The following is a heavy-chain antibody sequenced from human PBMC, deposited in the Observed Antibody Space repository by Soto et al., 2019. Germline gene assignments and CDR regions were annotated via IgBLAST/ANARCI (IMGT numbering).Heavy chain of an antibody. CDR1: GFTFSSYA. CDR3: ARGWGFFDY. D-gene: IGHD7-27*01. J-gene: IGHJ4*02. CDR2: ITSGSSYM. Sequence: PGGSLRLSCAASGFTFSSYAMNWVRQAPGKGLEWVSSITSGSSYMYFADSMKGRFTISRDNAKNSLYLQLNSLRAEDTAVYYCARGWGFFDYWGQGALVTVSS. V-gene: IGHV3-21*01.